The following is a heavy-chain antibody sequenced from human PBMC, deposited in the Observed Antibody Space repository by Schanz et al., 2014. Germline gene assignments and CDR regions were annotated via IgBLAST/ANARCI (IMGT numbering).Heavy chain of an antibody. CDR3: ARIGGSVFDY. CDR2: ITGASDHI. D-gene: IGHD3-10*01. J-gene: IGHJ4*02. CDR1: GFMFSSYG. V-gene: IGHV3-23*04. Sequence: EVQLVESGGGVVQPGRSLRLSCAASGFMFSSYGMHWVRQAPGKGLEWVSGITGASDHIDYAESVKGRFTISRDNSKNTLYLQMDSLRAEDTAVYYCARIGGSVFDYWAQGTLVTVSS.